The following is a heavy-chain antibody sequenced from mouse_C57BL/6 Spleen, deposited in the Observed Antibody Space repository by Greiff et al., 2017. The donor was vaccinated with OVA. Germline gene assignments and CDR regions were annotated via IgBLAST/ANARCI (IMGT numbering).Heavy chain of an antibody. CDR2: ISSGGDYI. Sequence: EVQLVESGEGLVKPGGSLKLSCAASGFTFSSYAMSWVRQTPEKRLEWVAYISSGGDYIYYADTVKGRFTISRDNARNTLYLQMSSLKSEDTAMYYCTRPYDYDEGCYFDYWGQGTTLTVSS. CDR1: GFTFSSYA. D-gene: IGHD2-4*01. CDR3: TRPYDYDEGCYFDY. J-gene: IGHJ2*01. V-gene: IGHV5-9-1*02.